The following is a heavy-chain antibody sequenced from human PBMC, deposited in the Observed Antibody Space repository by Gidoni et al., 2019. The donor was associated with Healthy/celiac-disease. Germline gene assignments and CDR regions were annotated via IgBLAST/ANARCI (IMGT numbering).Heavy chain of an antibody. J-gene: IGHJ4*02. D-gene: IGHD6-19*01. CDR3: ARGSGWYPVPRQYDY. CDR2: IYYSGST. CDR1: GGSISSYY. Sequence: QVQLQESGPGLVKPSETLSLTCTVSGGSISSYYWSWIRQPPGKGLEWIGYIYYSGSTNYNPSLKSRVTISVDTSKNQFSLKLSSVTAADTAVYYCARGSGWYPVPRQYDYWGQGTLVTVSS. V-gene: IGHV4-59*01.